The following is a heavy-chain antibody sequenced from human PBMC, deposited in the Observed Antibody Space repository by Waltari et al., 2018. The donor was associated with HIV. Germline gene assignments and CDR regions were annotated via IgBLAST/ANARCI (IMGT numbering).Heavy chain of an antibody. CDR2: IYHSGRT. CDR3: ARQPIPGIAVAGTYYYYGMDV. D-gene: IGHD6-19*01. V-gene: IGHV4-39*01. CDR1: GGSISSSNYY. J-gene: IGHJ6*02. Sequence: QLQLQESGPGLVKPSETLSLTCSVSGGSISSSNYYWGWIRQPPGEGMEWIGTIYHSGRTYDNPSLKGRVTMSVDTSKNQFSLKLNSVTAADAAVYYCARQPIPGIAVAGTYYYYGMDVWGQGTTVTVS.